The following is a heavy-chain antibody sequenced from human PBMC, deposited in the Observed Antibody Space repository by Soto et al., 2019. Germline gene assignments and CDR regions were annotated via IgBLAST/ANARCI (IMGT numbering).Heavy chain of an antibody. J-gene: IGHJ5*02. CDR2: IYYSGST. CDR3: ARRFPGGRNWFDP. CDR1: GGSISSYY. Sequence: SETLSLTCTVSGGSISSYYWSWIRQPPGKGLEWIGYIYYSGSTNYNPSLKSRVTISVDTSKNQFSLKLSSVTAADTAVYYCARRFPGGRNWFDPWGQGTLVTVSS. V-gene: IGHV4-59*08. D-gene: IGHD2-15*01.